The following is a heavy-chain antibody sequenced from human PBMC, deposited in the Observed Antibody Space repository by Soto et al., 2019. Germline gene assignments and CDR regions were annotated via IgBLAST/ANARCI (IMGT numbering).Heavy chain of an antibody. D-gene: IGHD3-16*02. J-gene: IGHJ6*02. CDR2: ISYDGSNK. CDR1: GFTFSSYA. Sequence: LRLSCAASGFTFSSYAMHWVRQAPGKGLEWVAVISYDGSNKYYADSVKGRFTISRDNSKNTLYLQMNSLRAEDTAVYYCASWDGELSLCYYDHGIHVWGQGTTVTVSS. V-gene: IGHV3-30-3*01. CDR3: ASWDGELSLCYYDHGIHV.